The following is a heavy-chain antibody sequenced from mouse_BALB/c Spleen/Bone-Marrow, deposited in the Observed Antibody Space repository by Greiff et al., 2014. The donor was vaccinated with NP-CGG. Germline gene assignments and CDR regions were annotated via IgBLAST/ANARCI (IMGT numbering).Heavy chain of an antibody. J-gene: IGHJ4*01. V-gene: IGHV1-7*01. CDR3: AEPRGYRAYYAMDY. CDR1: GYTFTSYW. Sequence: QVQLQQSGAELAKPGASVKMSCKASGYTFTSYWMHWVKQRPGQGLEWIGYINPSTGYTEYNQKFKDKATLTADKSSSTAYMQLSSLTSKDSAVYYCAEPRGYRAYYAMDYWGQGTSVTVSS. CDR2: INPSTGYT. D-gene: IGHD3-1*01.